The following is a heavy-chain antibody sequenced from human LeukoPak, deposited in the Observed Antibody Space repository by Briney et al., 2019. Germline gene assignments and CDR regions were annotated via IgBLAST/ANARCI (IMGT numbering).Heavy chain of an antibody. J-gene: IGHJ5*02. CDR3: ASGRVTNHH. CDR1: GFTFSSSW. D-gene: IGHD1-14*01. CDR2: IKQDGSEK. V-gene: IGHV3-7*01. Sequence: PGGSLRLSCAASGFTFSSSWMSWVRQAPGKGLEWVANIKQDGSEKYYVDSVKGRFTIPRDNAKSSLFLQMNSLRAEDTAVYYCASGRVTNHHWGQGTLVTVSS.